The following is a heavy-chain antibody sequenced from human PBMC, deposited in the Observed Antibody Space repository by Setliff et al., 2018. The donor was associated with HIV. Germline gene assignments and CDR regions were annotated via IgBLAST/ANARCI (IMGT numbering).Heavy chain of an antibody. Sequence: SETLSLTCAVYGGSFSDYSWSWIRQPPGKGLEWIGEINYSGSTKYNPSLKSRVTISPNTSKSQFSPKLTSVTAADTAVYFCARIGSGNYSPFDIWGQGTMVTVSS. V-gene: IGHV4-34*01. D-gene: IGHD3-10*01. CDR1: GGSFSDYS. J-gene: IGHJ3*02. CDR3: ARIGSGNYSPFDI. CDR2: INYSGST.